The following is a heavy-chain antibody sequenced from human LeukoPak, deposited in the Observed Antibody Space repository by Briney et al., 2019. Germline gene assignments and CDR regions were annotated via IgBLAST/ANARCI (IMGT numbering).Heavy chain of an antibody. J-gene: IGHJ5*02. D-gene: IGHD2-15*01. Sequence: PSETLSLTCTVSGGSISSYYWSWIRQPAGKGLEWIGRFYTSGDTNYNPSLKSRVTMSVDTSKNQFSLKLSSVTAADTAVYYCAKEGGIRVVVVAATRWFDPWGQGTLVTVSS. V-gene: IGHV4-4*07. CDR3: AKEGGIRVVVVAATRWFDP. CDR2: FYTSGDT. CDR1: GGSISSYY.